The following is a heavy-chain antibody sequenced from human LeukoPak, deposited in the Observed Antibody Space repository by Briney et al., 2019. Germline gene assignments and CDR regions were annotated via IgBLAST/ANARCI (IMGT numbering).Heavy chain of an antibody. CDR1: GGTFSSYA. Sequence: SVKVSCKASGGTFSSYAISCVRQAPGQGLECMGGIITNFGTANYAQTLQGRVTITTDASTSTAYMELSSLRSGDTPVYHCARRDIVLIPYHSDLGISGYYYYMDVWGKGTTVTVSS. CDR2: IITNFGTA. CDR3: ARRDIVLIPYHSDLGISGYYYYMDV. D-gene: IGHD2-8*01. V-gene: IGHV1-69*05. J-gene: IGHJ6*03.